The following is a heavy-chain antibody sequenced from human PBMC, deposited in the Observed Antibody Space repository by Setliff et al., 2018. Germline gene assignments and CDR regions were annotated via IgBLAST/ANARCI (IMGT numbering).Heavy chain of an antibody. V-gene: IGHV3-30-3*01. CDR1: GFTFSSYA. Sequence: GGSLRLSCAASGFTFSSYAMHWVRQAPGKGLEWVAVISYDGSNKYYADSVKGRFTISRDNSKNTLYLQMNSLRAEDTAVYYCAGGGHYSSSRSPLTHWGQGTLVTVS. CDR2: ISYDGSNK. CDR3: AGGGHYSSSRSPLTH. D-gene: IGHD6-13*01. J-gene: IGHJ4*02.